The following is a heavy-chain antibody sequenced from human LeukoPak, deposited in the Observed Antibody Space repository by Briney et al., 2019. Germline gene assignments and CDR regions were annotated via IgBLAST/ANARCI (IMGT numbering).Heavy chain of an antibody. CDR1: GGSISSSSYS. J-gene: IGHJ3*02. Sequence: TPSETLSLTCTVSGGSISSSSYSWGWIRQPPGKGLEWIGSIYYSGSTYYNPSPKSRVTISVDTSKNQFSLKLSSVTAADTAVYYCARGDYGAAFDIWGQGTMVTVSS. D-gene: IGHD4-17*01. CDR3: ARGDYGAAFDI. CDR2: IYYSGST. V-gene: IGHV4-39*01.